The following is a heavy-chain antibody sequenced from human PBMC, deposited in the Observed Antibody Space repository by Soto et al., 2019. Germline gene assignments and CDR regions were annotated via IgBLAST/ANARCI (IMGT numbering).Heavy chain of an antibody. D-gene: IGHD1-26*01. Sequence: QVQLVESGGGVVQPGRSLSLSCAASGFTFSDYPMHWVRQAPGKGLEWVAVISYDGRVKYYVDSVKGRFTISRDDSKNALYLQMNSLRVDDTAVCYCARDFIVGAPDYFDYWRQGTLVTVSS. V-gene: IGHV3-30*04. J-gene: IGHJ4*02. CDR3: ARDFIVGAPDYFDY. CDR1: GFTFSDYP. CDR2: ISYDGRVK.